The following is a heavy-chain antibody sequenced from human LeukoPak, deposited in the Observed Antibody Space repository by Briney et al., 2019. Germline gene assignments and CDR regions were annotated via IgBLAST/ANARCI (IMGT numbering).Heavy chain of an antibody. CDR2: INHSGST. CDR3: ARHTLGLRSRSSWYRPFDY. CDR1: GGSISSSSYY. J-gene: IGHJ4*02. V-gene: IGHV4-39*01. Sequence: NPSETLSLTCTVSGGSISSSSYYWSWIRQPPGKGLEWIGEINHSGSTNYNPSLKSRVTISVDTSKNQFSLKLSSVTAADTAVYYCARHTLGLRSRSSWYRPFDYWGQGTLVTVSS. D-gene: IGHD6-13*01.